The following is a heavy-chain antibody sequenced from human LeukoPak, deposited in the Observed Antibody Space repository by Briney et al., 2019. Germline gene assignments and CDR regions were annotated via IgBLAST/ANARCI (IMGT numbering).Heavy chain of an antibody. CDR2: INPSGCST. Sequence: ASVKVSCKACGYTFPSYYMHWVRQAPGQGREWMGIINPSGCSTNYAQKFQGRVTMTRDTSTSTVYMELSSLRSEDTAVYYCARECSTSCYGGFDFWGQGTRVSVSS. J-gene: IGHJ4*02. V-gene: IGHV1-46*01. CDR3: ARECSTSCYGGFDF. D-gene: IGHD2-2*01. CDR1: GYTFPSYY.